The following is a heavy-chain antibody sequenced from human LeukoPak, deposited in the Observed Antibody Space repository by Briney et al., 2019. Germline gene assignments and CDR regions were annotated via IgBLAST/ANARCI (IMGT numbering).Heavy chain of an antibody. CDR2: IKSNVNGGTT. CDR3: AKGEGWQQPYYYYMDV. CDR1: EFIFSNLW. J-gene: IGHJ6*03. Sequence: GGSLRLSCAASEFIFSNLWMTWVRQAPGKGLEWVGRIKSNVNGGTTDYSVLVKGRFTISRDDSKSTLYLQMNSLTAEDTAVYYCAKGEGWQQPYYYYMDVWGKGTTVTISS. D-gene: IGHD6-13*01. V-gene: IGHV3-15*01.